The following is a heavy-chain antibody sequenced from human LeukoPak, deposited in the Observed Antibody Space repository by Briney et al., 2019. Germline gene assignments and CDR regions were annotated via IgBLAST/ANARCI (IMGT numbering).Heavy chain of an antibody. CDR3: ARGHLGPDY. J-gene: IGHJ4*02. V-gene: IGHV3-23*01. CDR1: GFTFATYA. Sequence: PGGSLRLSCAASGFTFATYAMSWVRQAPGRGLEWVSTISGSGGSSYYADSVKGRFTISRDNAKNSLYLQMNSLRAEDTAVYYCARGHLGPDYWGQGTLVTVSS. D-gene: IGHD3-16*01. CDR2: ISGSGGSS.